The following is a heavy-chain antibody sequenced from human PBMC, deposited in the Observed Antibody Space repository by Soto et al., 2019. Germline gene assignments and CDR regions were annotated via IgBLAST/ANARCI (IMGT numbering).Heavy chain of an antibody. Sequence: SETLSLTCTVSGGSISSYYCSWIRQAAGKGLEWIGRIDTSGTTNYNPALKSRVTMSVDASKNQFSLNLSSVTAADTAVYYCARGPRGYVYYHGMDVWGQGTTVTVSS. V-gene: IGHV4-4*07. CDR2: IDTSGTT. D-gene: IGHD3-10*01. J-gene: IGHJ6*02. CDR1: GGSISSYY. CDR3: ARGPRGYVYYHGMDV.